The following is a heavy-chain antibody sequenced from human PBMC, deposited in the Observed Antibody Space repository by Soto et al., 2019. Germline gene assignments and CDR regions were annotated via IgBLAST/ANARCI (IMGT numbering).Heavy chain of an antibody. CDR3: FKETYSRPSHLAY. D-gene: IGHD6-6*01. J-gene: IGHJ4*02. Sequence: PGGSLRLSCAASGFTFSNSAMSWVRQAPGKGLDWVSSISDSGVSTYYADSVKGRFTISRDNSKSTLYLQMNSLRAEDTAVYYCFKETYSRPSHLAYWGQGSLVTGSS. CDR1: GFTFSNSA. V-gene: IGHV3-23*01. CDR2: ISDSGVST.